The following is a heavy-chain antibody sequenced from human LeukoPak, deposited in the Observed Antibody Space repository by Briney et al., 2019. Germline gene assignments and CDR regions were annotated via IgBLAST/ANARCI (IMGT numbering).Heavy chain of an antibody. CDR2: MNPNSGNT. CDR3: ARLPDYDFWSGNPRLYYFDY. CDR1: GYTFTSYD. Sequence: PEASVKVSCKASGYTFTSYDINWVRQATGQGLEWMGWMNPNSGNTGYAQKLQGRVTMTTDTSTSTAYMELRSLRSDDTALYYCARLPDYDFWSGNPRLYYFDYWGQGTLVTVSS. J-gene: IGHJ4*02. D-gene: IGHD3-3*01. V-gene: IGHV1-8*02.